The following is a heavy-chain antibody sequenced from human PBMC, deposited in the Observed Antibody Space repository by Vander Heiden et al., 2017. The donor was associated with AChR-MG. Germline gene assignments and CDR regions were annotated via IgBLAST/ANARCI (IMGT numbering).Heavy chain of an antibody. V-gene: IGHV3-9*01. J-gene: IGHJ6*02. CDR3: AKGKPCSSTSCSYYYYYGMDV. Sequence: EVQLVESGGGLVQPGRSLRLSCAASGFTFDAYAMHWVRQAPGKGLEWVSGISWNSGSIGYADSVKGRFTISRDNAKNSLYLQMNSLRAEDTALYYCAKGKPCSSTSCSYYYYYGMDVWGQGTTVTVSS. CDR2: ISWNSGSI. CDR1: GFTFDAYA. D-gene: IGHD2-2*01.